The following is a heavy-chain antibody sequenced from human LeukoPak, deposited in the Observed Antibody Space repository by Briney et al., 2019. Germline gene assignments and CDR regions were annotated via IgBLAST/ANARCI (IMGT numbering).Heavy chain of an antibody. CDR1: GYTFTSYD. V-gene: IGHV1-8*01. J-gene: IGHJ4*02. CDR2: MNPNSGNT. Sequence: ASVKVSCKASGYTFTSYDINWVRQATGQGLEWMGWMNPNSGNTGYAQKFQGRVTMTRNTSISTAYMELSSLRSEDTAVYYCAREVESYVVGATNFDYWGQGTLVTVSS. CDR3: AREVESYVVGATNFDY. D-gene: IGHD1-26*01.